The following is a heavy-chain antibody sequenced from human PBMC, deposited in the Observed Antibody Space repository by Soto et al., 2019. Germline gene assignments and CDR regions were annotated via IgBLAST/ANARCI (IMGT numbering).Heavy chain of an antibody. J-gene: IGHJ4*02. CDR1: GGSVSNYY. V-gene: IGHV4-59*02. CDR3: ARDPFFDY. CDR2: IYFTGTT. Sequence: QVQLQESGPGLVKPSETLSLTCTVSGGSVSNYYWSWIRQPPGKGLEWIGYIYFTGTTNYNPSLKSRVTISVDTSKNQFPLKLSSVTAAETAVYYCARDPFFDYWGRGALVTVSS.